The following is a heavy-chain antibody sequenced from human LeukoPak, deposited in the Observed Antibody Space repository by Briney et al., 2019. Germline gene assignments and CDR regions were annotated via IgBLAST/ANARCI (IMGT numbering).Heavy chain of an antibody. V-gene: IGHV3-7*02. CDR2: MNQDGSEK. CDR3: ARSSWGSSTNS. CDR1: GFTFSDFW. Sequence: PEGSLRLSCAASGFTFSDFWMSWVRQAPGKELEWVANMNQDGSEKYYVDSMKGRFTSSRDNAKNSLYLQMNNLRAEDTAVYYCARSSWGSSTNSWGQGTRVTVSS. D-gene: IGHD3-16*01. J-gene: IGHJ4*02.